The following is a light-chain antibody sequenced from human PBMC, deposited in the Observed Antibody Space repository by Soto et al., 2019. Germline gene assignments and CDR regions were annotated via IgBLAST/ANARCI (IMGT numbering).Light chain of an antibody. CDR3: QQYNNWPIT. Sequence: EIAMTQSPATLSVSAGERVTLSCRPSQSVTNSLAWYQQKPGQAPRLLIYGASTRATGTPARFSGSGSGTKLTLTISSLQSEDFAVYYCQQYNNWPITFGQGTRLEI. V-gene: IGKV3-15*01. CDR2: GAS. CDR1: QSVTNS. J-gene: IGKJ5*01.